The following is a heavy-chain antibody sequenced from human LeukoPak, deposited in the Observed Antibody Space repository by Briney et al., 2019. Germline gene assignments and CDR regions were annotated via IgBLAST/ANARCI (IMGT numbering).Heavy chain of an antibody. D-gene: IGHD6-13*01. Sequence: GGSLSLSCAASGFTVSSKYMSWVRQAPGKGLEWVSVIYSGGSTYYADSVKGRFTISRDNSKNTLYLQMNSLRAEDTAVYYCAGDSSTWYGADYWGQGTLVTVSS. CDR3: AGDSSTWYGADY. CDR1: GFTVSSKY. V-gene: IGHV3-53*01. J-gene: IGHJ4*02. CDR2: IYSGGST.